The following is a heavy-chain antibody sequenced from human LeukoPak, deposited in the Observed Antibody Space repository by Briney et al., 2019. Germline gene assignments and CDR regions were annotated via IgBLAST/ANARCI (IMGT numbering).Heavy chain of an antibody. CDR1: GFTVSSNY. D-gene: IGHD2-2*01. CDR2: IYSGGST. J-gene: IGHJ3*02. V-gene: IGHV3-53*01. Sequence: EGSLRLSCAVSGFTVSSNYMSWVRQAPGKGLELVAIIYSGGSTYYADSVKGRFTFSRDNSNNTLYLQMNSLRAEDTAMYYCARRTMPHAFDIWGQGTMVTASS. CDR3: ARRTMPHAFDI.